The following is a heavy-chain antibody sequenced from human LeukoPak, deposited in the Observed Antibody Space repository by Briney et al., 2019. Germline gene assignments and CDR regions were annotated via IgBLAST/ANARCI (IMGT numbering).Heavy chain of an antibody. CDR1: GFTFSSYA. Sequence: GGSLRLSCAASGFTFSSYAMSWVRQAPGKGLEWVSAISGSGGSTYYADSVKGRFTISRDNSKNTLYLQMNSLRAEDTAVYYCAKVVGFWSGYPYYFDYWGQGTLVTVSS. CDR2: ISGSGGST. CDR3: AKVVGFWSGYPYYFDY. J-gene: IGHJ4*02. V-gene: IGHV3-23*01. D-gene: IGHD3-3*01.